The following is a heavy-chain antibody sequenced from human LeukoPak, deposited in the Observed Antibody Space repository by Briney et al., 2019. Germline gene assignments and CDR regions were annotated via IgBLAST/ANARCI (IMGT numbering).Heavy chain of an antibody. V-gene: IGHV1-24*01. CDR3: ATRYCSSTSCYFIY. Sequence: ASVKVSCKVSGYTLTELSIHWVRQAPGKGLEWMGGFDPEDGETIYAQKFQGRVTMTEDTSTDTAYMELSSLRSEDTAVYYCATRYCSSTSCYFIYWGQGTLVTVSS. CDR2: FDPEDGET. CDR1: GYTLTELS. J-gene: IGHJ4*02. D-gene: IGHD2-2*01.